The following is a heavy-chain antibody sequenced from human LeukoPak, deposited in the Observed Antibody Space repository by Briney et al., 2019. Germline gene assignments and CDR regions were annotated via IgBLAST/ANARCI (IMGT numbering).Heavy chain of an antibody. CDR3: ARSLVVPAAMWYYYYGMDV. D-gene: IGHD2-2*01. CDR2: IYYSGST. Sequence: SETLSLTCTVSGGSISSYYWSWIRQPPGKGLEWIGYIYYSGSTSYNPSLKSRVTISVDTSKNQFSLKLSSVTAADTAVYYCARSLVVPAAMWYYYYGMDVWGQGTTVTVSS. CDR1: GGSISSYY. V-gene: IGHV4-59*01. J-gene: IGHJ6*02.